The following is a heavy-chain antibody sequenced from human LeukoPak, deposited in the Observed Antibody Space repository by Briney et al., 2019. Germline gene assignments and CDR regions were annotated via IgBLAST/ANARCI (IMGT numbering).Heavy chain of an antibody. CDR2: INPKSGGK. D-gene: IGHD6-13*01. V-gene: IGHV1-2*06. CDR1: GYTFTGYY. J-gene: IGHJ6*03. CDR3: AREEQQLVWPDAYYYMDV. Sequence: ASVEVSCKASGYTFTGYYMHWVRQAPGQGLEGMGRINPKSGGKNYAQKFQGRVTMNRDTSISTAYMELSRLRSDDTAVYYCAREEQQLVWPDAYYYMDVWGKGTTVTVSS.